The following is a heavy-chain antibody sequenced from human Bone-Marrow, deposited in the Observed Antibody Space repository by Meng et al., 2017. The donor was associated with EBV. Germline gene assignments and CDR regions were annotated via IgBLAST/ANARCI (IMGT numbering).Heavy chain of an antibody. Sequence: QGVLVQSGGEVKKPGSSVRVSCTASGGTLNNFAINWGRQAPGEGLEWMGGIIPVLGATNYADNFQGRMKIIADESTNTAYMELSKLTPADTTLYYCARDNGDTMTNPYFDYWGQGTLVTVSS. CDR3: ARDNGDTMTNPYFDY. CDR2: IIPVLGAT. V-gene: IGHV1-69*01. CDR1: GGTLNNFA. D-gene: IGHD2-21*01. J-gene: IGHJ4*02.